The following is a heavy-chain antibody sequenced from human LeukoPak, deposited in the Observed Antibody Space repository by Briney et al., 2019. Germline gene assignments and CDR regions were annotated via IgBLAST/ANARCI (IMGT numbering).Heavy chain of an antibody. CDR3: ATKAYCGVDYYYNYFDY. V-gene: IGHV3-23*01. CDR2: MSGSGANI. Sequence: GGSLRLSCAASGFTFSSYAMSWVRQVPGKGLVWVSIMSGSGANIFYADSVKGRFTISRDNSKNTLFLQMNSLRAEDTAVYYCATKAYCGVDYYYNYFDYWGQGTLVTVSS. D-gene: IGHD2-21*01. J-gene: IGHJ4*02. CDR1: GFTFSSYA.